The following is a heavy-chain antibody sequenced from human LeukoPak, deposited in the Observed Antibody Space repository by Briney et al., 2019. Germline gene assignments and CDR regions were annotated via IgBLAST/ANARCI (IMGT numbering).Heavy chain of an antibody. CDR2: ISDDGRSK. CDR3: AKRPSDYGDYVSYFDF. Sequence: GGSLRLSCAASGFSFISYGMHWVRQAPGKGLEGVGVISDDGRSKDYADSVKGRFTISRDNSKDTLYLQMNGLRDEDTAVYYCAKRPSDYGDYVSYFDFWGQGTLVTVSS. D-gene: IGHD4-17*01. V-gene: IGHV3-30*18. J-gene: IGHJ4*02. CDR1: GFSFISYG.